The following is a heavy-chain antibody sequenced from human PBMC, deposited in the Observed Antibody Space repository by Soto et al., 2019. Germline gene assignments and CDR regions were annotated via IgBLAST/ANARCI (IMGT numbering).Heavy chain of an antibody. J-gene: IGHJ5*02. D-gene: IGHD3-3*01. V-gene: IGHV4-34*01. Sequence: SETLSLTCAVYGGTFSGYYWSWIRQPPGKGLEWIGEINHSVSTNYNPSLKSRVTISVDTSKNQFSLKLSSVTAADTAVYYCARVQLYYDFWSGYYTRARGRCEPWGKGTMVTVSA. CDR2: INHSVST. CDR1: GGTFSGYY. CDR3: ARVQLYYDFWSGYYTRARGRCEP.